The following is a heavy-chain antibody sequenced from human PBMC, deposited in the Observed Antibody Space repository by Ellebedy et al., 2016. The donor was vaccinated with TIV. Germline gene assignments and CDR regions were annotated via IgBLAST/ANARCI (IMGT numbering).Heavy chain of an antibody. Sequence: MPGGSLRLSCTVSGGSISSYYWSWIRQPAGKGLEWIGRIYTSGSTNYNPSLKSRVTMSVDTSKNQFSLKLSSVTAADTAVYYCARSPTTATGRPDYWGQGTLVTVSS. CDR3: ARSPTTATGRPDY. V-gene: IGHV4-4*07. J-gene: IGHJ4*02. CDR2: IYTSGST. CDR1: GGSISSYY. D-gene: IGHD6-13*01.